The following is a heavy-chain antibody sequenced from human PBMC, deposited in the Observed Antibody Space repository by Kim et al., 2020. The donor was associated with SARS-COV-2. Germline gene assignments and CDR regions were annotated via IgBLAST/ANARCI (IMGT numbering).Heavy chain of an antibody. CDR3: ARQKRGYSGYDLYYYYGMDV. D-gene: IGHD5-12*01. J-gene: IGHJ6*02. CDR2: ISSSSSYI. V-gene: IGHV3-21*01. Sequence: GGSLRLSCAASGFTFSSYSMNWVRQAPGKGLEWVSSISSSSSYIYYADSVKGRFTISRDNAKNSLYLQMNSLRAEDTAVYYCARQKRGYSGYDLYYYYGMDVWGQGTTVTVSS. CDR1: GFTFSSYS.